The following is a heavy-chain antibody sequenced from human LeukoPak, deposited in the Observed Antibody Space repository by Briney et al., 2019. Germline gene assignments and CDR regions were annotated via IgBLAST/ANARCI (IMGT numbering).Heavy chain of an antibody. V-gene: IGHV4-4*02. CDR1: GGSITTTNY. CDR2: ISLAGRT. J-gene: IGHJ4*02. D-gene: IGHD1-26*01. CDR3: SRESGPFCPFGH. Sequence: PSETLSLTCGVSGGSITTTNYWCLVRQPPGGGLEWIGEISLAGRTRYNPSLKSRVNISIDESKNHLYLNLASVTAADTAVYYCSRESGPFCPFGHWGQGTLVAVTS.